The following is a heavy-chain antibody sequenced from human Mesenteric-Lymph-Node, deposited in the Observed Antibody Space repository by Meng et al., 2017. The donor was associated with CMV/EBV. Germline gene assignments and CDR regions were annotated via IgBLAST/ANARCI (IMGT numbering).Heavy chain of an antibody. CDR3: AKEALGSHPYNWLDP. J-gene: IGHJ5*02. Sequence: GESLKISCAASGFTFSSYSMNWVRQAPGKGLEWVSSISSSSSYIYYADSVKGRFTISRDNAKNSLYLQMNSLRAEDTAVYYCAKEALGSHPYNWLDPWGQGTVVTVSS. CDR2: ISSSSSYI. D-gene: IGHD6-19*01. V-gene: IGHV3-21*01. CDR1: GFTFSSYS.